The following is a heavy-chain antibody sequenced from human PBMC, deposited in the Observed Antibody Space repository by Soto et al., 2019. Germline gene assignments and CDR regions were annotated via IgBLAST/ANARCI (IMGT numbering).Heavy chain of an antibody. J-gene: IGHJ6*02. D-gene: IGHD4-17*01. CDR3: TTDGGDDYGDYDYGMDV. CDR2: IKSKTDGGTT. Sequence: GGSLRLSCAASGFTFSNAWMSWVRQAPGKGLEWVGRIKSKTDGGTTDYAAPVKGRFTISRDDSKNTLYLQMNSLKTEDTAVYYCTTDGGDDYGDYDYGMDVWGQGTTVTVSS. V-gene: IGHV3-15*01. CDR1: GFTFSNAW.